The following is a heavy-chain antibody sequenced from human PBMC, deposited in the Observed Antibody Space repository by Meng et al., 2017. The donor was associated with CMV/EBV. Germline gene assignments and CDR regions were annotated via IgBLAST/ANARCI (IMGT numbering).Heavy chain of an antibody. D-gene: IGHD3-3*01. CDR2: ISAYNGNT. Sequence: ASVKVSCKASGYTFTSYGISWVRQAPGQGLEWMGWISAYNGNTNYAQKLQSRVTMTTDTSTSTAYMELRSLRSDDTAVYYCARGTSYDFWSGYPPRSFDYWGQGTLVTVSS. CDR3: ARGTSYDFWSGYPPRSFDY. J-gene: IGHJ4*02. CDR1: GYTFTSYG. V-gene: IGHV1-18*01.